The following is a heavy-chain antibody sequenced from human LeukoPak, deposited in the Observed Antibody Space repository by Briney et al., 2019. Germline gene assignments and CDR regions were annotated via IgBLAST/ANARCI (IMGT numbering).Heavy chain of an antibody. V-gene: IGHV3-11*01. CDR1: GFTFSDYY. CDR3: ARDLGYCSGGSCYYYGTDV. Sequence: GALRLSCAASGFTFSDYYMSWIRQAPGKGLEWVSYISSSGSTIYYADSVKGRFTISRDNAKNSLYLQMNSLRAEDTAVYYCARDLGYCSGGSCYYYGTDVWGQGTTVTVSS. D-gene: IGHD2-15*01. CDR2: ISSSGSTI. J-gene: IGHJ6*02.